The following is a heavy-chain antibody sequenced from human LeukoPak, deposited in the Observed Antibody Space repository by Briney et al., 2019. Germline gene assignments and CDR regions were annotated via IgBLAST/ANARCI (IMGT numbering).Heavy chain of an antibody. Sequence: SQTLSLTCTVSGGSISSGSYYWSWIRQPAGKGLEWIGRIYTSGSTNYHPSLKSRVTISVDTSKNQFSLQLSSVTAADTAVYYCARDSSVGTGWFDPWGQGTLVTVSS. CDR3: ARDSSVGTGWFDP. CDR2: IYTSGST. CDR1: GGSISSGSYY. J-gene: IGHJ5*02. D-gene: IGHD2-21*02. V-gene: IGHV4-61*02.